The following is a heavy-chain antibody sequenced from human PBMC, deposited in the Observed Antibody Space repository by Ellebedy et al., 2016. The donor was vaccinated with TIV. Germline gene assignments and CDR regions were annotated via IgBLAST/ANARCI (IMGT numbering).Heavy chain of an antibody. Sequence: GESLKISCAASGFSFSGWWMHWVRQAPGKGLVWASRIYADTGETHYADSVKGRFTISSDSAKNTLYLQMNSLRVDDTAVYYCATDRGSDVWGQGTMVTVSS. CDR1: GFSFSGWW. J-gene: IGHJ3*01. CDR3: ATDRGSDV. CDR2: IYADTGET. V-gene: IGHV3-74*01. D-gene: IGHD6-25*01.